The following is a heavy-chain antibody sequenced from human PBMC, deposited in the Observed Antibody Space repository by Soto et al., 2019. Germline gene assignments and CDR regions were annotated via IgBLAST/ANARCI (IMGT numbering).Heavy chain of an antibody. CDR1: GGTFNTFA. CDR2: IIPILGPA. V-gene: IGHV1-69*06. CDR3: ARAAKRYFDY. Sequence: QVHLVQSGAEVKKPGSSFNVSCKVSGGTFNTFAVSWVRQAPGQGFEWLGGIIPILGPAFYAQKFQGRVTITADKPTSTAYLELTSLTSEDTAVYYCARAAKRYFDYWGQGTLVTVSS. J-gene: IGHJ4*02.